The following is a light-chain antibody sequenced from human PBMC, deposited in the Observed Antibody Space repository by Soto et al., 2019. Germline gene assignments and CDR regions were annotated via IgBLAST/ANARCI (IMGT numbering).Light chain of an antibody. CDR2: LESSGSY. Sequence: QSVLTQSSSASASLGSSVKLTCTLSSGHSSYIIAWHQQQPGKAPRYLMNLESSGSYNKGSGVPDRFSGSSSGADRYLTISNLQFDDEADYYCETWDGDTRVFGGGTKVTVL. V-gene: IGLV4-60*02. J-gene: IGLJ3*02. CDR3: ETWDGDTRV. CDR1: SGHSSYI.